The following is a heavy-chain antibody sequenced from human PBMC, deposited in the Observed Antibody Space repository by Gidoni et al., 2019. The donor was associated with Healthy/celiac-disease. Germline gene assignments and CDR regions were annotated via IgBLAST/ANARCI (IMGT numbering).Heavy chain of an antibody. V-gene: IGHV4-31*03. J-gene: IGHJ3*02. Sequence: QVQLQESGPGLVKPSQTLSITCTVSGGSISRGGYYCSWLRQHPGKGLEWIGYIYYSGSTYYNPSLKSRVTISVDTSKNQFSLKLSSVTAADTAVYYCARASRGDIVVVVAAYAFDIWGQGTMVTVSS. CDR2: IYYSGST. D-gene: IGHD2-15*01. CDR3: ARASRGDIVVVVAAYAFDI. CDR1: GGSISRGGYY.